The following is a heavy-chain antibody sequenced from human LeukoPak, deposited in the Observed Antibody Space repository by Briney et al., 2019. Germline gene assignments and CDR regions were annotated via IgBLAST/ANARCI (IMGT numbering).Heavy chain of an antibody. D-gene: IGHD1-26*01. J-gene: IGHJ4*02. CDR1: GFTFSSYS. Sequence: GGSLTLSCAASGFTFSSYSMNWLREAPGKGLEWVSSISTSGGYIYYADSVKGRFTMSRDNAKNSLYLQMDSLRAEDTAVYYCARDLVLSRSVGASEKVDYWGQGTLVTVSS. CDR2: ISTSGGYI. CDR3: ARDLVLSRSVGASEKVDY. V-gene: IGHV3-21*01.